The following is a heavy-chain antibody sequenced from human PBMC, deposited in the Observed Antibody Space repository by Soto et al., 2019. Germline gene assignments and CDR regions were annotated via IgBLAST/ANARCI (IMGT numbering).Heavy chain of an antibody. D-gene: IGHD2-8*02. CDR3: ARHGFCGCAPACTDMDV. J-gene: IGHJ6*02. CDR1: GYTFSGYS. V-gene: IGHV1-18*04. CDR2: ISGYNGNT. Sequence: ASVKVSCKXSGYTFSGYSNTWVRQAPGQGLEWMGRISGYNGNTNYARTLRGRLTLTTDTSTSTAYLELRSLTSDDTAVYYCARHGFCGCAPACTDMDVWGQGTTVTVSS.